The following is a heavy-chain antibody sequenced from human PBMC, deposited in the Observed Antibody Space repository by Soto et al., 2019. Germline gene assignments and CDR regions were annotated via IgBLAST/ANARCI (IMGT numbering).Heavy chain of an antibody. J-gene: IGHJ6*02. CDR3: ARERYYGMDV. Sequence: SETLSLTCTVSGGSISSYYWSWIRQPPGKGLEWIGNIYYSGSTNYNPSLKSRVTISVDTSKNQFSLKLSSVTAADTAVYYCARERYYGMDVWGQGTTVTVSS. CDR1: GGSISSYY. CDR2: IYYSGST. V-gene: IGHV4-59*01.